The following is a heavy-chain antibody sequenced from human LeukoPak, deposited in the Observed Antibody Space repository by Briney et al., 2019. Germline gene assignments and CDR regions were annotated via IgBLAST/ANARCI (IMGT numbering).Heavy chain of an antibody. D-gene: IGHD3-10*01. V-gene: IGHV4-34*01. CDR1: GGSFSGYY. Sequence: SETLSLTCAVYGGSFSGYYWSWIRQPPGKGLEWIGEINHSGSTNYNPSLKSRVTISVDTSKNQFSLKLSSVTAADTAVYYCARSHYYGSGSPPAAWGQGTLATVSS. CDR2: INHSGST. CDR3: ARSHYYGSGSPPAA. J-gene: IGHJ5*02.